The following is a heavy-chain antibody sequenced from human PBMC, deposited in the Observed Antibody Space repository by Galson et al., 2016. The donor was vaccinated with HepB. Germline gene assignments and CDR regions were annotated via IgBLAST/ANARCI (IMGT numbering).Heavy chain of an antibody. D-gene: IGHD1-26*01. Sequence: SLRLSCAGPGVLFRIHCRHWVRQAPGKGREGVAADSVDARRNCDSDSGKGRFTISRDNSNNMLFLQMDSLSPDDTAVYHIENRPESCPPVGVSVDYWGQGTLVSVSS. CDR1: GVLFRIHC. CDR2: DSVDARRN. J-gene: IGHJ4*02. V-gene: IGHV3-30*18. CDR3: ENRPESCPPVGVSVDY.